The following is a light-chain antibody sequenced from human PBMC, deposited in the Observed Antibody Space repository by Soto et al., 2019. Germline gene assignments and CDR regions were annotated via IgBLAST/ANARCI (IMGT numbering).Light chain of an antibody. V-gene: IGKV1-13*02. J-gene: IGKJ5*01. CDR3: QQFNSYPIT. CDR2: EAS. Sequence: IQMTQSPSSLSASVRDRVTITCQASHDISDYLNWYQQKPGKAPKLLIYEASNLESGVPSRFSGSGSGTEFTLTIGGLQPDDFATYYCQQFNSYPITFGQGTRLEI. CDR1: HDISDY.